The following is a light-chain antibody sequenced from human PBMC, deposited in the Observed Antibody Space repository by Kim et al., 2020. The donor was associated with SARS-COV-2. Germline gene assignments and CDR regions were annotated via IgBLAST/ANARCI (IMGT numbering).Light chain of an antibody. CDR3: QQYNNWPPVT. Sequence: EIVMTQSPATLSVSPGERATLSCGASQSVSTNLAWYQHKVGQAPRLLIYGASTRATGIPARFSGSGSGTEFTLIISSLQSEDFAVYYCQQYNNWPPVTFGGGTKVDIK. V-gene: IGKV3-15*01. CDR2: GAS. J-gene: IGKJ4*01. CDR1: QSVSTN.